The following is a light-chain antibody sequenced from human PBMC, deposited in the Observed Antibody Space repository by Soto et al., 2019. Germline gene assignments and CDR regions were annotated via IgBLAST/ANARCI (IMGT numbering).Light chain of an antibody. CDR2: GAS. Sequence: EIVLTQSPGTLSLSPGERATLSCRASQSVSSSYLAWYQQKPGQAPRLLIYGASGRATGIPDRFSGSGSGTDFTLTISRLQPEDFAVYYCQRYGTSPYTFGQGTKLEIK. V-gene: IGKV3-20*01. CDR3: QRYGTSPYT. J-gene: IGKJ2*01. CDR1: QSVSSSY.